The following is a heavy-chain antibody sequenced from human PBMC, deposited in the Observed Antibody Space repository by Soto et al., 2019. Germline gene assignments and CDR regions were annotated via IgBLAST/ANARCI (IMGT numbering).Heavy chain of an antibody. V-gene: IGHV4-31*03. Sequence: PSETLSLTCTVSGGSISSGGYYWSWIRQHPGKGLEWIGYIYYSGSTYYNPSLKSRVTISVDTSKNQFSLKLSSVTAADTAVYYCARHHSGYDGFDYWGQGTLVTVSS. D-gene: IGHD5-12*01. CDR2: IYYSGST. CDR3: ARHHSGYDGFDY. CDR1: GGSISSGGYY. J-gene: IGHJ4*02.